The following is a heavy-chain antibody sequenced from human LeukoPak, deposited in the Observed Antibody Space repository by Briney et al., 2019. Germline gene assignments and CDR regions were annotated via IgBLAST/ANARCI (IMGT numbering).Heavy chain of an antibody. V-gene: IGHV3-7*01. D-gene: IGHD3-10*01. CDR2: IKQDGSET. Sequence: PGGSLRLSCAASGLTFRTHWMNWVRQPPGKGLEWVANIKQDGSETYYVDSVKGRFTVTRDNAQSSLHLQMDSLRGEDTAVYYCLAGGGYWGQGTLVTVSS. CDR3: LAGGGY. CDR1: GLTFRTHW. J-gene: IGHJ4*02.